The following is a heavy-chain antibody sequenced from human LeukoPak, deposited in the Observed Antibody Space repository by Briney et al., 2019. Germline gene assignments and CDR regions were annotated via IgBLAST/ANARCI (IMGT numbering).Heavy chain of an antibody. V-gene: IGHV3-23*01. CDR1: GFTFSSYA. Sequence: GGSLRLSCAASGFTFSSYAMSWVRQAPGKGLEWVSAISGSGGSTYYADSVKGRFTISRDNSKNTLYLQMNSLRAEDTAVYYCAKDFIAAQNYYYYGRDVGAQGTTVTVPS. CDR2: ISGSGGST. D-gene: IGHD6-13*01. CDR3: AKDFIAAQNYYYYGRDV. J-gene: IGHJ6*02.